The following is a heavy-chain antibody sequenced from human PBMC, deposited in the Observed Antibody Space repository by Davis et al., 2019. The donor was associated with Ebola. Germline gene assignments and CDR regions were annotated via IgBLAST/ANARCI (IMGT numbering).Heavy chain of an antibody. CDR3: ARGVYGDYAVFLNYYYYYGMDV. CDR2: ISAYNGNT. D-gene: IGHD4-17*01. J-gene: IGHJ6*02. CDR1: GYTFTSYG. Sequence: ASVKVSCKASGYTFTSYGISWVRQAPGQGLEWMGWISAYNGNTNYAQKLQGRVTMTTDTSTSTAYMELRSLRSDDTAVYYCARGVYGDYAVFLNYYYYYGMDVWGQGTTVTVSS. V-gene: IGHV1-18*01.